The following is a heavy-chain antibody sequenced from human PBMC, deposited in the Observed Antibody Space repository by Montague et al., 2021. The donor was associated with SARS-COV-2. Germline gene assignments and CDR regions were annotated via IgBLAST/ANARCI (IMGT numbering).Heavy chain of an antibody. J-gene: IGHJ5*02. V-gene: IGHV4-39*01. CDR1: GGSISSSSYY. Sequence: SETLSLTCTVSGGSISSSSYYWGWIRQPLGKGLEWIGSIYYSGSTYYNPSLKSRVTISVDTSKNQFSLKLSSVTAADTAVYYCARQGSGSYYNWFDPWGQGTLVTVSS. CDR2: IYYSGST. CDR3: ARQGSGSYYNWFDP. D-gene: IGHD1-26*01.